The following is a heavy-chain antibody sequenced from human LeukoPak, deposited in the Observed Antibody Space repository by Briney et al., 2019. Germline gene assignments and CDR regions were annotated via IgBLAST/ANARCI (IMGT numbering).Heavy chain of an antibody. Sequence: GSLRLSCAAAGFAFSRYSMNWVRQTPGKGLEWVSAISGSGGSTYYADSVKGRFTISRDNSKNTLYLQMNSLRAEDTAVYYCAKDLAYCGGDCYAPFQHWGQGTLVTVSS. J-gene: IGHJ1*01. V-gene: IGHV3-23*01. CDR2: ISGSGGST. CDR3: AKDLAYCGGDCYAPFQH. D-gene: IGHD2-21*02. CDR1: GFAFSRYS.